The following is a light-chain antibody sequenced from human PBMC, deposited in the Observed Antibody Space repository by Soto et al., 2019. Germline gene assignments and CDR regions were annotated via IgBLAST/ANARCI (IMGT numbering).Light chain of an antibody. CDR3: QQYHNWPPQYT. Sequence: EIVMTQSPASLSVSPGDGATLSCRASQSVASNVAWDQQKAGQGPRLLIHGASTRAVGVPARFSGSGSGTDFTLTIRSLQSEDFAVYYCQQYHNWPPQYTFGQGTKLQIK. J-gene: IGKJ2*01. V-gene: IGKV3-15*01. CDR1: QSVASN. CDR2: GAS.